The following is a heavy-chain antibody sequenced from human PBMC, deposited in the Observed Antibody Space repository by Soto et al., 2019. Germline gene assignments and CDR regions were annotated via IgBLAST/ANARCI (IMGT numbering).Heavy chain of an antibody. CDR2: ISSSSSFI. Sequence: EVQLVESGGGLVKPGGSLRLSCAASGFSLSDYSMNWIRQAPGKGLEWVASISSSSSFIHYAASMKGRFTISRDNAKNPLYLQMNNRSAEDTAGSYCAGSSHGGPDNWRQGTRGTVST. CDR1: GFSLSDYS. J-gene: IGHJ4*02. CDR3: AGSSHGGPDN. V-gene: IGHV3-21*01. D-gene: IGHD1-26*01.